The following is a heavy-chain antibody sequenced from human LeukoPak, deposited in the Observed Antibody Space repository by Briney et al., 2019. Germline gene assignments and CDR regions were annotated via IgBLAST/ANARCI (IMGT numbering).Heavy chain of an antibody. CDR2: ICPDGTAT. D-gene: IGHD1-1*01. Sequence: GGSLRLSCAASGFTFSTYCMHWVRQAPGKGPMWVSRICPDGTATNYADSVKARFIISRDNARNTLYLQMNSLRAEDTAVYYCAKDFGTQPSYWGQGTLVTVSS. J-gene: IGHJ4*02. CDR1: GFTFSTYC. CDR3: AKDFGTQPSY. V-gene: IGHV3-74*01.